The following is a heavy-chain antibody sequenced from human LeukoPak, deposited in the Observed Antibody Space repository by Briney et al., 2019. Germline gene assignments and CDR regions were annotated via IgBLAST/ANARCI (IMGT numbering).Heavy chain of an antibody. D-gene: IGHD1-26*01. CDR1: GFTVSSNY. CDR2: IYTGGST. V-gene: IGHV3-66*01. J-gene: IGHJ4*02. CDR3: AKEVSGSYSPIDY. Sequence: GGSLRLSCAASGFTVSSNYMNWVRQAPGKGLEWVSVIYTGGSTYYADSVNGRFTISRDNSKNTLFLQMNSLRAEDTAVYYCAKEVSGSYSPIDYWGQGTLVTVSS.